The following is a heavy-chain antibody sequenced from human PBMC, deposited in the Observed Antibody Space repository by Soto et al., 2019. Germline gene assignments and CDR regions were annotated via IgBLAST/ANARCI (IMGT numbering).Heavy chain of an antibody. CDR1: ALTASKNY. CDR3: ARGGSGSDWDYYGMDV. Sequence: EVQLVESGGGLVQPGGSLRLSCAGSALTASKNYMSWVRQPPGKGLEWVSVIYGGGTTYYADSVKDRFSISRDNSKSTLYLQMDNLRAGDTAVYYCARGGSGSDWDYYGMDVWGQGTTVTVSS. V-gene: IGHV3-66*01. CDR2: IYGGGTT. J-gene: IGHJ6*02. D-gene: IGHD3-10*01.